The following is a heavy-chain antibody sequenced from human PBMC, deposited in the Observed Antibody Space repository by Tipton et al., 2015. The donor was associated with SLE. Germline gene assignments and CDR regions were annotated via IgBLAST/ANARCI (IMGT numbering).Heavy chain of an antibody. CDR2: INPSNGDA. J-gene: IGHJ4*02. CDR1: GYAFTRHY. V-gene: IGHV1-46*01. Sequence: QLVQSGAEVKKPGASLKVSCKASGYAFTRHYIHWVRQAPGQGLEWMGMINPSNGDATYPQKFQGRVSLTRDTSTNTVYMELSSLRFEDTVVFYCGRDGENSSSWYIDSWGQGTPVTVSS. D-gene: IGHD3-22*01. CDR3: GRDGENSSSWYIDS.